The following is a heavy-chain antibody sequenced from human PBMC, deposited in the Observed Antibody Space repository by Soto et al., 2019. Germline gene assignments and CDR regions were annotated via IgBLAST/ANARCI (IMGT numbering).Heavy chain of an antibody. V-gene: IGHV3-23*01. Sequence: GPLLLACTASGFTFSNYAMSWVRQAPGKGLEWVSTIISGGGGTYSADSVQGRFTISRDNSRNTLYLQMNSLRADDTAVYYCARAGYSSGWDSYFDFWGQGTLVTVSS. J-gene: IGHJ4*02. CDR2: IISGGGGT. CDR3: ARAGYSSGWDSYFDF. D-gene: IGHD6-19*01. CDR1: GFTFSNYA.